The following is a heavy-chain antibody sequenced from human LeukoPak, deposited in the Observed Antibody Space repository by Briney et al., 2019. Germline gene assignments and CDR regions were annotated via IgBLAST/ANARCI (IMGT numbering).Heavy chain of an antibody. CDR2: ISAYSGNT. CDR3: ARAPDDYDVWSGPFDY. V-gene: IGHV1-18*01. CDR1: GYTFTNHG. D-gene: IGHD3-3*01. J-gene: IGHJ4*02. Sequence: GASVKVSCKASGYTFTNHGISWVRQAPGQGLEWMGWISAYSGNTNYAQNLQGRVTMTTDTSTSTAYMELRSLRSDDTAVYYCARAPDDYDVWSGPFDYWGRGTLVTVSS.